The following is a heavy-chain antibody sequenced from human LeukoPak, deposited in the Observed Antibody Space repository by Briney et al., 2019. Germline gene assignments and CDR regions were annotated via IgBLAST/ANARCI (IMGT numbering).Heavy chain of an antibody. CDR1: GGSLNSYY. V-gene: IGHV4-59*08. CDR2: VYHSGSA. CDR3: ARRGYYGSGAYDT. Sequence: SETLSLTCTVSGGSLNSYYWGWIRQPPGKGLEWIGNVYHSGSAIYNPSLESRVTISVDRSKNQFSLNLSSVTAADTAVYYCARRGYYGSGAYDTWGQGTIFIVSS. J-gene: IGHJ3*01. D-gene: IGHD3-10*01.